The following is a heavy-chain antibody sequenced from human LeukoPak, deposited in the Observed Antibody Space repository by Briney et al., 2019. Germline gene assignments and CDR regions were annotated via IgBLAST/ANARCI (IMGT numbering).Heavy chain of an antibody. V-gene: IGHV1-24*01. CDR3: ATGLDGYSYGAFDY. CDR1: GYTLTELS. CDR2: FDPEDGET. J-gene: IGHJ4*02. D-gene: IGHD5-18*01. Sequence: GASVKVSCKVSGYTLTELSMHWVRQAPGKGLEWMGGFDPEDGETIYAQKFQGRVTMTEDTSTDTAYMELSSLRSEDTAVYYCATGLDGYSYGAFDYWGQGTLVTVSS.